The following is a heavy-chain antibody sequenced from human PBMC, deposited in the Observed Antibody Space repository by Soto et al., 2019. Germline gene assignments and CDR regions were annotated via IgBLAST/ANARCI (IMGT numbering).Heavy chain of an antibody. CDR2: IYPGDSDT. V-gene: IGHV5-51*01. D-gene: IGHD3-9*01. CDR3: PRQYYDLLTGYYTSWFDP. Sequence: PGESLKISCKGSGYSFTSYWIGWVRQMPGKGLEWMGIIYPGDSDTRYSPSFQCQVTISADQSISTAYLQWSSLKASDTVMYYCPRQYYDLLTGYYTSWFDPWGQGTLVTVSS. J-gene: IGHJ5*02. CDR1: GYSFTSYW.